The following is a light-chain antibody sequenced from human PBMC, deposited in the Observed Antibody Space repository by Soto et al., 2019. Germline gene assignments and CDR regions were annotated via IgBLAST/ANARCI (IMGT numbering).Light chain of an antibody. CDR2: DVS. CDR3: SSYTSSSTGV. V-gene: IGLV2-14*01. J-gene: IGLJ1*01. Sequence: QSALTQPASVSGSPGQSITISCTGTSSEIGFSNYVSWYQQHPGKAPKLMIYDVSNRPSGVSNRFSGSKSGNTASLTISGLQAEDEADYYCSSYTSSSTGVFGTGTKVTVL. CDR1: SSEIGFSNY.